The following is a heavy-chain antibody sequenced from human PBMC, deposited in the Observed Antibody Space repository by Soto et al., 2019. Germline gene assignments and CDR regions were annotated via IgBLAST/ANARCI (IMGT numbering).Heavy chain of an antibody. CDR2: INAGNGNT. CDR1: GYTFTSYA. Sequence: ASVKVSCKASGYTFTSYAMHWVRQAPGQRLEWMGWINAGNGNTGYSQKFQGRVTMTRNTSVSTAYMELSSLRSEDTAVYYCARGQGEGYWGQGTLVTVSS. V-gene: IGHV1-3*01. CDR3: ARGQGEGY. J-gene: IGHJ4*02.